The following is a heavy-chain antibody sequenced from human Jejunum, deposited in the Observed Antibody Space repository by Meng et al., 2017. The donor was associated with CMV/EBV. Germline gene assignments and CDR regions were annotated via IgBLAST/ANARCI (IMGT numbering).Heavy chain of an antibody. J-gene: IGHJ4*02. CDR3: AKRGSIWYNAWFFDY. CDR1: FTFSSYW. CDR2: VKEDGSER. Sequence: FTFSSYWMSWVRQAPGKGLQWVANVKEDGSERSYVDSVKGRFTISRDNAKNSLYLQMNNLRAEDTAVYYCAKRGSIWYNAWFFDYWGQGTPVTVSS. D-gene: IGHD6-13*01. V-gene: IGHV3-7*01.